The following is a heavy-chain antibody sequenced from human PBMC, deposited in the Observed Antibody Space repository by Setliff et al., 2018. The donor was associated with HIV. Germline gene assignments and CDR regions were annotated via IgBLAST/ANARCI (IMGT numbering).Heavy chain of an antibody. Sequence: SETLSLTCTVSGGSISSGSYYWNWIRQPAGKGLEWIGRIYTSGSTNYNPSLKSRVTIAVDTSKNQFSLKLSSVTAADTAVYYCAREDYYYYGMDVWGQETTVTVSS. CDR1: GGSISSGSYY. V-gene: IGHV4-61*02. CDR2: IYTSGST. J-gene: IGHJ6*02. CDR3: AREDYYYYGMDV.